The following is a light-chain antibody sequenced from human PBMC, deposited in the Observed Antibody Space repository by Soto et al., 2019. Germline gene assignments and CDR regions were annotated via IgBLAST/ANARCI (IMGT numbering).Light chain of an antibody. CDR2: EVS. CDR1: SSDVGANIF. Sequence: QSALTQPASVSGSPGQSITISCTGTSSDVGANIFVSWYQQVPGTAPKAMIYEVSSRPSGVSNRFSGSKSGNTASLTISGLQAEDEAYYYCSSYTTSTSFILFGGGTKLTVL. J-gene: IGLJ2*01. V-gene: IGLV2-14*01. CDR3: SSYTTSTSFIL.